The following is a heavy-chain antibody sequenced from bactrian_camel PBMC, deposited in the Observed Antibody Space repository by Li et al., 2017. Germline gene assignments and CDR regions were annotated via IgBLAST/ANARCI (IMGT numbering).Heavy chain of an antibody. CDR1: GFTFSTYA. CDR3: AADPVYTGGSYWLDLVNY. D-gene: IGHD2*01. J-gene: IGHJ4*01. CDR2: IHSGGSTT. Sequence: VQLVESGGGLVQPGGSLRLSCAASGFTFSTYAMNWVRQAPGKGLEWISVIHSGGSTTFYADSVKGRFTLSRDDAKNELYLQLNSLKPEDTAMYYCAADPVYTGGSYWLDLVNYWGQGTQVTVS. V-gene: IGHV3S31*01.